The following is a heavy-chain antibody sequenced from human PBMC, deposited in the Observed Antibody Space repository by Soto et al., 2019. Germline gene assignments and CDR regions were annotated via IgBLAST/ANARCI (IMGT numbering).Heavy chain of an antibody. Sequence: QITLKESGPTLVRPTQTLTLTCAFSGFSLSTSGVGVGWIRQPPGKAMEWLAVIYWDDSKHYRPSLKSRLTITKDTAKKPGVLTRTNMDPRDTGTSSCAHKGPEDWPLDYWGQGTLVNVSS. D-gene: IGHD3-9*01. V-gene: IGHV2-5*02. CDR2: IYWDDSK. CDR1: GFSLSTSGVG. CDR3: AHKGPEDWPLDY. J-gene: IGHJ4*02.